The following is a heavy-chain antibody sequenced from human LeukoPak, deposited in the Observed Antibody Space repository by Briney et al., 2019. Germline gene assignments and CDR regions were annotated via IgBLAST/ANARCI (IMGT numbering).Heavy chain of an antibody. V-gene: IGHV3-21*01. CDR2: ISSSSGYI. CDR3: AGGSLLWGAFDI. D-gene: IGHD2-2*01. Sequence: GGSLRLSCAASGFTFSSYAMNWVRQAPGKGLEWVSSISSSSGYIYYADSVKGRFTISRDNAKNSLYLQMNSLRAEDTAVYYCAGGSLLWGAFDIWGQGTMVTVSS. CDR1: GFTFSSYA. J-gene: IGHJ3*02.